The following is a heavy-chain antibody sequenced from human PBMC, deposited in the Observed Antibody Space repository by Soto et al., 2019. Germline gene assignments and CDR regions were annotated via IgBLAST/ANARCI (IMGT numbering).Heavy chain of an antibody. J-gene: IGHJ6*02. Sequence: ASVKVSCKASGYTFTSYGISWVRQAPGQGLEWMGWISAYNGNTNYAQKLQGRVTMTTDTSTSTAYMELRSLRSDDTSVYYCARVEVAFLAITIFGVENYYGMDVWGQGTTVTVSS. V-gene: IGHV1-18*01. CDR3: ARVEVAFLAITIFGVENYYGMDV. D-gene: IGHD3-3*01. CDR1: GYTFTSYG. CDR2: ISAYNGNT.